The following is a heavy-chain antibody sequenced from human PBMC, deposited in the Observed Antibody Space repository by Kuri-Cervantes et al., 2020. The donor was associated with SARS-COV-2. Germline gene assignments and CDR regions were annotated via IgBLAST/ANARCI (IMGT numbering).Heavy chain of an antibody. D-gene: IGHD3-22*01. CDR1: GGSISSHY. J-gene: IGHJ4*02. Sequence: GSLRLSCTVSGGSISSHYWSWIRQPPGKGLEWIGYIYYSGSTNYTPSLKRPVTISVDTSTNQFSLKLSSVTATDTAVYYCARGGVTMTVGPTGGFYFDYWGQGTLVTVSS. CDR3: ARGGVTMTVGPTGGFYFDY. CDR2: IYYSGST. V-gene: IGHV4-59*11.